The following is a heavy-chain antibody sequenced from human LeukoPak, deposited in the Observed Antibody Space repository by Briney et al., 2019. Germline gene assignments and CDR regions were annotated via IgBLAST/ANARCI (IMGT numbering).Heavy chain of an antibody. CDR3: ASTSDYYYGKFDY. V-gene: IGHV4-34*01. J-gene: IGHJ4*02. Sequence: SETLSLTCAVYGGSFSGYYWSWIRQPPGKGLEWIGEINHSGSTNYNPSLKSRVTISVYTSKNQFSLKLSSVTAADTAVYYCASTSDYYYGKFDYWGQGTLVTVSS. CDR1: GGSFSGYY. CDR2: INHSGST. D-gene: IGHD3-22*01.